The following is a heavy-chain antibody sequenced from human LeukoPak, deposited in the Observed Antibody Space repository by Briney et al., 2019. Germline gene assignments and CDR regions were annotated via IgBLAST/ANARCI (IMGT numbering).Heavy chain of an antibody. J-gene: IGHJ3*02. CDR2: IIPIFGTA. D-gene: IGHD3-22*01. CDR3: ARASRESYYDSSGYHAFDI. CDR1: GGTFSSYA. Sequence: GASVKVSCKASGGTFSSYAISWVRQAPGQGLEWMGGIIPIFGTANYAQKFQGRVTITADESTSTAYMELSSLRSEDTAVYYCARASRESYYDSSGYHAFDIWGQGTMVTVSS. V-gene: IGHV1-69*13.